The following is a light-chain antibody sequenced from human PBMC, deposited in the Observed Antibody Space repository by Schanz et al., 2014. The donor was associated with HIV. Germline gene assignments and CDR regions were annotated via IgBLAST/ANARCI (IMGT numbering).Light chain of an antibody. V-gene: IGKV1-5*03. CDR3: QQYKTEPWT. J-gene: IGKJ1*01. CDR2: MAS. Sequence: DIQMTQPPSTLSASVGDRVSISCRASQNVNAWVAWYRQRPGKAPELLIYMASSLENGVPSRFSGSRSGTDFTLTISSLQSDDFSTYFCQQYKTEPWTFGQGTKVEV. CDR1: QNVNAW.